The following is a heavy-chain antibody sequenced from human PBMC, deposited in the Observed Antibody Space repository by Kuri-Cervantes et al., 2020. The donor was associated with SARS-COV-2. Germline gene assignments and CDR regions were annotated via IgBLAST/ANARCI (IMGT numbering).Heavy chain of an antibody. CDR1: GGTFSNYA. V-gene: IGHV1-8*02. Sequence: ASVKVSCKASGGTFSNYAISWMRQAPGQGLEWMGWINPNSGNTGYAQKFQGRVTMTRNTSISTAYMELSSLRSEDTAVYYCARHGPSYYYDSSGYYYEYWGQGTLVTVSS. CDR2: INPNSGNT. J-gene: IGHJ4*02. D-gene: IGHD3-22*01. CDR3: ARHGPSYYYDSSGYYYEY.